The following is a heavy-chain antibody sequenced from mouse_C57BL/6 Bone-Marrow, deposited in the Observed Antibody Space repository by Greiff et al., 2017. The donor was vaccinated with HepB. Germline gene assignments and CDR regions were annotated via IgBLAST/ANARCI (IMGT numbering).Heavy chain of an antibody. CDR1: GYTFTSYG. CDR3: ARGNGSSRYYYAMDY. CDR2: IYPRSGNT. D-gene: IGHD1-1*01. Sequence: QVQLQQSGAELARPGASVKLSCKASGYTFTSYGISWVKQRTGQGLEWIGEIYPRSGNTYYNEKFKGKATLTADKSSSTAYMELRSLTSEDSAVYFCARGNGSSRYYYAMDYWGQGTSVTVSS. J-gene: IGHJ4*01. V-gene: IGHV1-81*01.